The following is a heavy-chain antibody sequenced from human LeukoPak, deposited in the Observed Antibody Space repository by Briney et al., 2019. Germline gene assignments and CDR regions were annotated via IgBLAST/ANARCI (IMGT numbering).Heavy chain of an antibody. V-gene: IGHV4-34*01. Sequence: PSETLSLTCAVYGGSFSGYYWSWIRQPPGKGLEWIGEINHSGSTNYNPSLKSRVTISVDTSKNQFSLKLSSVTAADTAVYYCARVLDPNRYFDYWGQGTLVTVSS. CDR3: ARVLDPNRYFDY. CDR1: GGSFSGYY. J-gene: IGHJ4*02. CDR2: INHSGST. D-gene: IGHD1-14*01.